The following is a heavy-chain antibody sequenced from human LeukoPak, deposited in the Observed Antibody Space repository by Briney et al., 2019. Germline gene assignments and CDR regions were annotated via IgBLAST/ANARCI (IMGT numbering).Heavy chain of an antibody. Sequence: GGSLRLSCAASGFTFSSYSMNWVRQAPGKGLEWVSYISTSGSTIYYADSVKGRFTISRDNAKNSLYLQMNSLRAEDTAVFYCAKNRGRDYGEDAFDIWGQGTMVTVSS. D-gene: IGHD4-17*01. J-gene: IGHJ3*02. CDR1: GFTFSSYS. CDR3: AKNRGRDYGEDAFDI. V-gene: IGHV3-48*01. CDR2: ISTSGSTI.